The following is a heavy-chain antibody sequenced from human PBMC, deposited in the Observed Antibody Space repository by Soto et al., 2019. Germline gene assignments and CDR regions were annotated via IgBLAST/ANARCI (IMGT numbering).Heavy chain of an antibody. Sequence: QVQLQESGPGLVKPSGTLSLTCAVSGGSLSSLHWWNWVRQTPGKGLEWIGEIYHSGLTNYNPSLKSRVTISLDKSKNQFSLKLRSVTAADTAVYYCAGLGTTVTISDYWGQGTLVTVSS. J-gene: IGHJ4*02. CDR1: GGSLSSLHW. CDR3: AGLGTTVTISDY. V-gene: IGHV4-4*02. D-gene: IGHD4-17*01. CDR2: IYHSGLT.